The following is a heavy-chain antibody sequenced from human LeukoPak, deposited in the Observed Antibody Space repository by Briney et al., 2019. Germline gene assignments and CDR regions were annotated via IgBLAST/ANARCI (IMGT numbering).Heavy chain of an antibody. V-gene: IGHV4-39*07. Sequence: SETLSLTCSVSGDSISSARNYWGWIRQSPGKGLEWLASIYSSGSTHSNPSLKSRVSISIDTSKNQFSLKLSSVTAADTAVYYCARDSSSPNWFDPWGQGTLVTVSS. CDR1: GDSISSARNY. CDR2: IYSSGST. J-gene: IGHJ5*02. CDR3: ARDSSSPNWFDP. D-gene: IGHD6-13*01.